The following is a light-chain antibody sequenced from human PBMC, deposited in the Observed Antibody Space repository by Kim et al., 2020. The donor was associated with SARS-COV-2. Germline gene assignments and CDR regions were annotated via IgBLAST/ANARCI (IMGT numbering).Light chain of an antibody. Sequence: TQDPAVSVALGQTVRITCQGDSLRSYYASWYQQKPGQAPVLVIYGKNNRPSGIPDRFSGSSSGNTASLTITGAQAEDEADYYCNSRDSSGNHYVFGTGTKVTVL. CDR1: SLRSYY. CDR2: GKN. J-gene: IGLJ1*01. V-gene: IGLV3-19*01. CDR3: NSRDSSGNHYV.